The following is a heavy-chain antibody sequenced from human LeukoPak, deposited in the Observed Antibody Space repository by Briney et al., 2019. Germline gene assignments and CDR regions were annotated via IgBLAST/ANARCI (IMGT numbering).Heavy chain of an antibody. CDR1: GGSISSYY. V-gene: IGHV4-4*07. J-gene: IGHJ3*02. D-gene: IGHD2-2*01. Sequence: SETLSLTCTVSGGSISSYYWSWIRQPAGKGLEWIGRIYTSGSTNYNPSLKSRVTISVDTSKNQFSLKLSSVTAEDTAVYYCARTTGYCSSTSCRSRGAFDIWGQGTMVTVSS. CDR2: IYTSGST. CDR3: ARTTGYCSSTSCRSRGAFDI.